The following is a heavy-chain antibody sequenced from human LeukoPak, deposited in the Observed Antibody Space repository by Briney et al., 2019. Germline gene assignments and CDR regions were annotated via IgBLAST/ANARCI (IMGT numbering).Heavy chain of an antibody. CDR1: GFTFSSYA. CDR3: AKGIAAAGTRWYFDL. D-gene: IGHD6-13*01. CDR2: ISGSGGST. J-gene: IGHJ2*01. Sequence: GGSLRLSCAASGFTFSSYAMSWVRQAPGKGLEWVSAISGSGGSTYYADSVKGRFTISRDNSKNTLYLQMNSLRAEDTAVYYCAKGIAAAGTRWYFDLWGRGTLVTVSS. V-gene: IGHV3-23*01.